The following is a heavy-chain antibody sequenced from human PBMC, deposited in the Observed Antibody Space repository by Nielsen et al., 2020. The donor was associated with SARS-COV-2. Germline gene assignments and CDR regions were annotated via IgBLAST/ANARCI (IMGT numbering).Heavy chain of an antibody. CDR2: IWYNGSNK. CDR1: GFPFSSYG. J-gene: IGHJ6*02. D-gene: IGHD6-13*01. Sequence: GESLKISCAASGFPFSSYGMHWVRQAPGKGLEWVAVIWYNGSNKYYADSVKGRFTISRDNSKNTLYLQMNSLRAEDTAVYYCASELVPGYYGMDVWGQGTTVTVSS. V-gene: IGHV3-33*08. CDR3: ASELVPGYYGMDV.